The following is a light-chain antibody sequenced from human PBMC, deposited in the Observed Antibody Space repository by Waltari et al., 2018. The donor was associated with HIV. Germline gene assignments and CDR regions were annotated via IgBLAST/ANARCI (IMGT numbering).Light chain of an antibody. Sequence: EIVMTQSPATLSVSLGERATLSCRDSQSVSNNLAWYQQKPGQAPRLIIYGASVSATGVSSRFSGSGAGTEFTLTISSLQSEDLALYYCQQYKNWPPMYTFGQGTKLQIK. J-gene: IGKJ2*01. CDR3: QQYKNWPPMYT. V-gene: IGKV3-15*01. CDR2: GAS. CDR1: QSVSNN.